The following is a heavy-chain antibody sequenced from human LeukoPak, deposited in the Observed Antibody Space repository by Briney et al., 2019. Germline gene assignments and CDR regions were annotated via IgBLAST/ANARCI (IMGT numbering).Heavy chain of an antibody. Sequence: ASVKVSCKASGGTFSSYTISRVRQAPGQGLEWMGRIIPILGIANYAQKFQGRVTITADKSTSTAYMELSSLRSEDTAVYYCARDGGSYLDYFDYWGQGTLVTVSS. CDR2: IIPILGIA. CDR1: GGTFSSYT. D-gene: IGHD1-26*01. V-gene: IGHV1-69*04. CDR3: ARDGGSYLDYFDY. J-gene: IGHJ4*02.